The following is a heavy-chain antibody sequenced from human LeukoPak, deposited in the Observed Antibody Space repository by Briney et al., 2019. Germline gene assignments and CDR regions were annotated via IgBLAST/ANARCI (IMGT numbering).Heavy chain of an antibody. D-gene: IGHD3-9*01. CDR3: AKDKYYDILTGYVDV. CDR2: ISWNSGSI. CDR1: GFTFDDYA. J-gene: IGHJ6*03. V-gene: IGHV3-9*01. Sequence: GGSLRLSCAASGFTFDDYAMHWVRQAPGKGLEWVSGISWNSGSIGYADSVKGRFTISRDNAKNSLYLQMNSLRAEDTALHYCAKDKYYDILTGYVDVWGKGTTVTISS.